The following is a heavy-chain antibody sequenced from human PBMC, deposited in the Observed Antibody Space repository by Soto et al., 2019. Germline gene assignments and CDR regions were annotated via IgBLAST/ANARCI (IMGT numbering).Heavy chain of an antibody. CDR3: ARDSPNNSYGGDSSGMDV. V-gene: IGHV4-61*01. CDR2: IYYSGST. Sequence: PSETLRLTCTVSRGSVSRGSYYWSWIRQPTRKGLEWIGYIYYSGSTNYNPSLKSRVTISVDTSKNQFSLKLSSVTAADTAVYYCARDSPNNSYGGDSSGMDVWGQGT. J-gene: IGHJ6*02. D-gene: IGHD5-18*01. CDR1: RGSVSRGSYY.